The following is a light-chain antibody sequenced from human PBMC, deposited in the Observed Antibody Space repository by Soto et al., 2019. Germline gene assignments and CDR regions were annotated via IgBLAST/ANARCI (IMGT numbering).Light chain of an antibody. Sequence: QSVLTQPPSASGTPEQRVTISCSGSSSNIGSNTVNWYQQVPGTAPKLLIYSNNQRPSGVPDRFSGSKSGTSASLAISGLQSEDEADYYCAAWDATLNGLFGGGTKLTVL. V-gene: IGLV1-44*01. J-gene: IGLJ2*01. CDR1: SSNIGSNT. CDR2: SNN. CDR3: AAWDATLNGL.